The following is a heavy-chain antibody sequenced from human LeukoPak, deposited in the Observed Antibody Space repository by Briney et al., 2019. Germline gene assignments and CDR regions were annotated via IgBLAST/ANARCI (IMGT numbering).Heavy chain of an antibody. CDR3: ASGSGRVDY. CDR2: ISWNSGSI. Sequence: GGSLRLSCAASGFTFDDYAMHWVRQAPGKGLEWVSGISWNSGSIGYADSVKGRFTISRDNAKNSLYLQMNSLRAEDTAVYYCASGSGRVDYWGQGTLVTVSS. CDR1: GFTFDDYA. J-gene: IGHJ4*02. V-gene: IGHV3-9*01. D-gene: IGHD1-26*01.